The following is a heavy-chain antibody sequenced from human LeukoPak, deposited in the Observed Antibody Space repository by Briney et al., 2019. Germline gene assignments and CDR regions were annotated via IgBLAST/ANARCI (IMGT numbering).Heavy chain of an antibody. CDR3: ARAPAMVRGPYYFDY. CDR2: IIPILGIA. V-gene: IGHV1-69*04. CDR1: GGTFSIYA. Sequence: SVKVSCKSSGGTFSIYAISWVRQAPGQGLEWMGRIIPILGIANYAQKFQGRVTITADKSTSTAYMELSSLRSEDTAVYYCARAPAMVRGPYYFDYWGQGTLVTVSS. D-gene: IGHD3-10*01. J-gene: IGHJ4*02.